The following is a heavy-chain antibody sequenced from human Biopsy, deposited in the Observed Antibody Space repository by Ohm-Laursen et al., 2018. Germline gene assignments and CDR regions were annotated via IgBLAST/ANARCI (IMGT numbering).Heavy chain of an antibody. Sequence: SDTLSLTCTVSGDSVTKYYWSWIRQPPGKGLERIGHIYYSVMTNYNPSLQSRVSISVDTSRNQVSLTLSSVTVADTAVYYCARDSGILNYGNFKYYHYYGMDVWGQGTKVTVSS. J-gene: IGHJ6*02. CDR2: IYYSVMT. V-gene: IGHV4-59*02. D-gene: IGHD4-11*01. CDR1: GDSVTKYY. CDR3: ARDSGILNYGNFKYYHYYGMDV.